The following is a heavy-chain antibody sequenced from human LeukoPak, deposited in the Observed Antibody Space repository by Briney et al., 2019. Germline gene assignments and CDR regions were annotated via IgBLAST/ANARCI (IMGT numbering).Heavy chain of an antibody. J-gene: IGHJ6*03. CDR3: AKDGIYGSARYMDV. CDR1: GGSISSHY. CDR2: IGGGAAGT. D-gene: IGHD3-10*01. Sequence: SSETLSLTCTVSGGSISSHYWSWVRQAPGKGLEWVSAIGGGAAGTYYADSVKGRFTISRDNSKNTLFLQMNNLRAEDTAVYYCAKDGIYGSARYMDVWGRGTTVTASS. V-gene: IGHV3-23*01.